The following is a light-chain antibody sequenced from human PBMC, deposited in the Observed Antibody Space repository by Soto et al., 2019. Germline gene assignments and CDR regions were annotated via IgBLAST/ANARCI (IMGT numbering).Light chain of an antibody. CDR3: QQYGSSPWT. CDR1: QSVSSTY. Sequence: EIVLTQSPGTLSLSPGERATLSCRASQSVSSTYLAWYQQKPGQGPRLLISGASSSATGIPDRFSGSGSGTDFTLTISRLEPEDFAVYYCQQYGSSPWTFGQGTKVEIK. CDR2: GAS. J-gene: IGKJ1*01. V-gene: IGKV3-20*01.